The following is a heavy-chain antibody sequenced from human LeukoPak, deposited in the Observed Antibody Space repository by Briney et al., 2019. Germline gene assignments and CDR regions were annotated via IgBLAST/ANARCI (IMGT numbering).Heavy chain of an antibody. J-gene: IGHJ5*02. D-gene: IGHD3-3*01. Sequence: GKSLRLSCAVSGFTFSRYTMHCVRQAPGKGLEWVAVISYDGSSKYYADSVKGRFTISRDNSENTLYLQMHSLRAEDTAVYYCTSLGRTIFGVVTDPLRKYFDPWGHGTLVTVSS. V-gene: IGHV3-30-3*01. CDR3: TSLGRTIFGVVTDPLRKYFDP. CDR1: GFTFSRYT. CDR2: ISYDGSSK.